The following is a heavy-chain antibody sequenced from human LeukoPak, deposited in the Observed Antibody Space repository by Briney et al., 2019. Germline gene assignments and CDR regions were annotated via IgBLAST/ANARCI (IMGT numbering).Heavy chain of an antibody. CDR1: GFTFSSYA. V-gene: IGHV3-33*08. CDR3: ARDSDYYDSSGPYYYYFGMDV. CDR2: IWYDGSKK. J-gene: IGHJ6*02. Sequence: GGSLRLSCAASGFTFSSYAMSWVRQAPGKGLEWVAVIWYDGSKKYHADSVKGRFTISRDNSKNTLYLQMNSLRVEDTAVYYCARDSDYYDSSGPYYYYFGMDVWGQGTTVTVSS. D-gene: IGHD3-22*01.